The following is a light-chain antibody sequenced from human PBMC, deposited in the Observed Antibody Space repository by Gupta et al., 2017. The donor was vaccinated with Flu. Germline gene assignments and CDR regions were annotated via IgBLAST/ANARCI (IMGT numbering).Light chain of an antibody. CDR3: QAWDSTTVV. J-gene: IGLJ1*01. CDR2: KDT. Sequence: SYELTQPPSVSVSPGQTASITCPGDNLGDKYACWYQQKPGQSPVLVIYKDTRRPSGIPERFSGSNSGNTATLTISGTQAMDEADYYCQAWDSTTVVFGAGTKVTVL. CDR1: NLGDKY. V-gene: IGLV3-1*01.